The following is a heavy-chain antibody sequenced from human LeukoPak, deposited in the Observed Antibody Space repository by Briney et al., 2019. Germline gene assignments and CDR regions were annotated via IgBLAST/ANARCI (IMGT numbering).Heavy chain of an antibody. D-gene: IGHD2-15*01. CDR3: ARERGGYCSGGSCYHFDY. CDR1: GYSFTSYW. CDR2: IYPGDSDT. Sequence: GESLKISCKGSGYSFTSYWIGWVRQMPGKGLEWMGIIYPGDSDTRYSPSFQGQVTISADKSISTAYLQWSSLKASDTAMYYCARERGGYCSGGSCYHFDYWGQGTLVTVSS. V-gene: IGHV5-51*01. J-gene: IGHJ4*02.